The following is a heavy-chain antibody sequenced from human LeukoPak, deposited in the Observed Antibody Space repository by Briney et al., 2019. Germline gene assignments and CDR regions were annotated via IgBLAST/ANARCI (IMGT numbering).Heavy chain of an antibody. CDR1: GGSISSSSYY. J-gene: IGHJ4*02. Sequence: SETLSLTCTVSGGSISSSSYYWGWIRQHPGKGLEWIGYIYYSGSTYYNPSLKSRVTISVDTSKNQFSLKLSSVTAADTAVYYCARDSSGYQHWGQGTLVTVSS. CDR2: IYYSGST. D-gene: IGHD3-22*01. CDR3: ARDSSGYQH. V-gene: IGHV4-31*03.